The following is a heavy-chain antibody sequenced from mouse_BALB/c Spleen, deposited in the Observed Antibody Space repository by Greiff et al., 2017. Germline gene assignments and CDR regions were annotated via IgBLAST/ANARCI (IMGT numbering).Heavy chain of an antibody. J-gene: IGHJ3*01. D-gene: IGHD2-4*01. CDR1: GFTFSSYA. Sequence: EVQLVESGGGLVKPGGSLKLSCAASGFTFSSYAMSWVRQTPEKRLEWVATISSGGSYTYYPDSVKGRFTISRDNAKNTLYLQMSSLRSEDTAMYYCARHGGDYDRGFAYWGQGTLVTVSA. CDR3: ARHGGDYDRGFAY. V-gene: IGHV5-9-3*01. CDR2: ISSGGSYT.